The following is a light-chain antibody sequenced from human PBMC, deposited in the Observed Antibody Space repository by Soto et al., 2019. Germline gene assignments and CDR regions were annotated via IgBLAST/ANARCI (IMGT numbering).Light chain of an antibody. Sequence: EIVMTQSPATLSVSPGERATLSCRASQSVSSNLAWYQQKPGQAPRLLIYGASTRATGIPARFSGSGSGTVFTLTISSLQSEDFADYYCQQYNNWPAYTFGQGTKLEIK. CDR3: QQYNNWPAYT. CDR2: GAS. CDR1: QSVSSN. V-gene: IGKV3-15*01. J-gene: IGKJ2*01.